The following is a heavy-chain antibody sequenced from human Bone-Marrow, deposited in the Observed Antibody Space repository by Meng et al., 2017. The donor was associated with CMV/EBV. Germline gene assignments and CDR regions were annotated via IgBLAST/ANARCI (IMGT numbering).Heavy chain of an antibody. J-gene: IGHJ6*02. CDR1: GFTFSSYS. Sequence: GESLKISCAASGFTFSSYSMNWVRQAPGKGLEWVSSISSSSSYIYYADSVKGRFTISRDSAKNSLYLQMNSLRAEDTAVYYCARDLYDILTGYPNHYYYGMDVWGQGTTVTVYS. V-gene: IGHV3-21*01. D-gene: IGHD3-9*01. CDR2: ISSSSSYI. CDR3: ARDLYDILTGYPNHYYYGMDV.